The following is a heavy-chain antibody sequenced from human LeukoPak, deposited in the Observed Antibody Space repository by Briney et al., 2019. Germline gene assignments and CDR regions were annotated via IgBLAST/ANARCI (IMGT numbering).Heavy chain of an antibody. V-gene: IGHV3-21*01. D-gene: IGHD1-1*01. CDR2: ISSSSSYI. J-gene: IGHJ4*02. Sequence: GGSLRLSWAASGLTFSSYSMNGGRQAPGKGLERVPSISSSSSYIYYADSAKGRFTISRDNAKNSLYLQMNSLRAEDTAVYYCATHYNWNSPNDYWGQGTLVTVSS. CDR1: GLTFSSYS. CDR3: ATHYNWNSPNDY.